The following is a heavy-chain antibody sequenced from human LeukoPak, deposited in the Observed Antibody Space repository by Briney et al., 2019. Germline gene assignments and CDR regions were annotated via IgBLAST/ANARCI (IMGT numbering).Heavy chain of an antibody. Sequence: GRSLRLSCAASGFTFSSYAMHWVRQAPGKRLEWVAVISYDGSNKYYADSVKGRFTISRDNSKNTLYLQMNSLRAEDTAVYYCARGSDQRGYSGEIDYWGQGTLVTVSS. J-gene: IGHJ4*02. CDR1: GFTFSSYA. V-gene: IGHV3-30*04. D-gene: IGHD5-12*01. CDR3: ARGSDQRGYSGEIDY. CDR2: ISYDGSNK.